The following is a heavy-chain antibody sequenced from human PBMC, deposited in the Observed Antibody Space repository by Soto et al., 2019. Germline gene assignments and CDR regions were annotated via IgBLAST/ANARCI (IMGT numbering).Heavy chain of an antibody. CDR1: GGSISSYY. V-gene: IGHV4-59*01. CDR2: IYYSGST. CDR3: ARVDTMVRGAPDY. Sequence: SETLSLTCTVSGGSISSYYWSWIRQPPGKGLEWIGYIYYSGSTNYNPSLKSRVTISVDTSKNQFSLKLSSVIAADTAVYYCARVDTMVRGAPDYWGQGTLVTVSS. D-gene: IGHD3-10*01. J-gene: IGHJ4*02.